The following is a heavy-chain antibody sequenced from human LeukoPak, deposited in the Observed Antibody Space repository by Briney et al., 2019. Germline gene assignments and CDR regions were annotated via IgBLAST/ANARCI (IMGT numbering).Heavy chain of an antibody. Sequence: ASVKVSCKASGFTFTGYYIHWVRQAPGQGLEWMGYINPHSGGTNSPQKFQGRVTMTTDTSISAVHMELSSLISDDTAMYYCVREGNELLSKNFDFWGQGTLVTVSS. D-gene: IGHD2-21*02. CDR2: INPHSGGT. V-gene: IGHV1-2*02. CDR3: VREGNELLSKNFDF. J-gene: IGHJ4*02. CDR1: GFTFTGYY.